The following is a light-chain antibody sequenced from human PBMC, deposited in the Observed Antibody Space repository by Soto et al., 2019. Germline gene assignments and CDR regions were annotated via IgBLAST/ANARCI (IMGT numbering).Light chain of an antibody. J-gene: IGKJ3*01. Sequence: DIQMTQSPSSLSASVGDRVTITCRASQTITNYLNWYQHKPGKAPKLLIYAASSLQSGVPSRFSGSGSGTDFTLTISSLQPEDFATYFCQQSHITPFTFGAGTKVDIK. V-gene: IGKV1-39*01. CDR3: QQSHITPFT. CDR2: AAS. CDR1: QTITNY.